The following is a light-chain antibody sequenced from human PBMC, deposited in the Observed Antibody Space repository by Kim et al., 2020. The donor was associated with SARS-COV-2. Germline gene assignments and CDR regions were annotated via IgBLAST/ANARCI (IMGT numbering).Light chain of an antibody. CDR3: CSYAGSYTYV. J-gene: IGLJ1*01. CDR1: SIDVGGYKY. V-gene: IGLV2-11*01. CDR2: DVS. Sequence: GQSVTISFTGTSIDVGGYKYVSWYQQHPGNAPQLMIYDVSKRPSGVPDRFSGSKSGNTASLTISGLQAEDEADYYCCSYAGSYTYVFGTGTKVTVL.